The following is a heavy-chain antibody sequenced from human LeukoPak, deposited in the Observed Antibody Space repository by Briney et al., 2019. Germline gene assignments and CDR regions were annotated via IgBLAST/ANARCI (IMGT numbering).Heavy chain of an antibody. CDR3: ARVPSSGSGLDY. V-gene: IGHV4-59*08. CDR1: GGSISSYY. CDR2: IYYSGST. D-gene: IGHD2-15*01. J-gene: IGHJ4*02. Sequence: SETLSLTCTVSGGSISSYYWSWIRQPPGKGLEWIGYIYYSGSTYYNPSLKSRVTISVDTSKNQFSLKLSSVTAADTAVYYCARVPSSGSGLDYWGQGTLVTVSS.